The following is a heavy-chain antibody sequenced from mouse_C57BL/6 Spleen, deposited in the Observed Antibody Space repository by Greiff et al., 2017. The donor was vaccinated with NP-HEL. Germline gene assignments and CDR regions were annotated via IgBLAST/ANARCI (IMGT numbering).Heavy chain of an antibody. J-gene: IGHJ4*01. CDR1: GFTFSDYY. D-gene: IGHD3-2*02. CDR3: ARQLRPYLYAMDY. CDR2: ISNGGGST. Sequence: EVQLMESGGGLVQPGGSLKLSCAASGFTFSDYYMYWVRQTPEKRLEWVAYISNGGGSTYYPDTVKGRFTISRDNAKNTLYLQMSRLKSEDTAMYDCARQLRPYLYAMDYWGQGTSVTVSS. V-gene: IGHV5-12*01.